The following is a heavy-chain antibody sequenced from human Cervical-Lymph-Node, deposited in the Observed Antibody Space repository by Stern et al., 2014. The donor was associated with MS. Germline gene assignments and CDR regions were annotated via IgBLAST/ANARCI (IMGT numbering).Heavy chain of an antibody. Sequence: QVQLVESEAEVKKPGSSVKVSCKTSGGTFSNYAISWVRQAPGQGLEWMGRIIPILGIPYYAQKFQGRVTITADKSTSTASMELSSLRSEDTALYYCAKDHLDVAVVVATTYFDLWGQGTLVTVS. D-gene: IGHD2-15*01. V-gene: IGHV1-69*09. CDR3: AKDHLDVAVVVATTYFDL. CDR2: IIPILGIP. J-gene: IGHJ4*02. CDR1: GGTFSNYA.